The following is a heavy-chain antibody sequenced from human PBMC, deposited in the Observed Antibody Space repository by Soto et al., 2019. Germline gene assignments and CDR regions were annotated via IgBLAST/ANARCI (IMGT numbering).Heavy chain of an antibody. CDR3: ARKCQPLLPPYYFDY. Sequence: PSETLSLTCAVYGGSFSGYYWSWIRQPPGKGLEWIGEINHSGSTNYNPSLKSRVTISVDTSKNQFSLKLSSVTAADTAAYYCARKCQPLLPPYYFDYWGQGTLVTVSS. V-gene: IGHV4-34*01. J-gene: IGHJ4*02. CDR2: INHSGST. CDR1: GGSFSGYY. D-gene: IGHD2-15*01.